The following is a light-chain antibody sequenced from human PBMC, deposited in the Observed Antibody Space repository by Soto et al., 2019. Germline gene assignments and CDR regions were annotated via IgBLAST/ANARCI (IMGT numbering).Light chain of an antibody. CDR2: GAS. Sequence: EIVLTQSPVTLSLSPGERATLSCRASQSVSNNYLAWYQQKPGQAPRLLISGASSRATGIPDRFSGSGFGTDFTLTISRLEPEDFALYYCQHYAGGSRITFGQGTRLEIK. CDR1: QSVSNNY. J-gene: IGKJ5*01. CDR3: QHYAGGSRIT. V-gene: IGKV3-20*01.